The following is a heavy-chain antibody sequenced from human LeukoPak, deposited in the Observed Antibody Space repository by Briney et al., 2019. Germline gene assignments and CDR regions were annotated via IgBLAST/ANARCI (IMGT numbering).Heavy chain of an antibody. J-gene: IGHJ4*02. D-gene: IGHD5-12*01. CDR2: IYWDDEK. V-gene: IGHV2-5*02. CDR1: GFSLTTRGVG. Sequence: SGPTLVKPTHTRTLTCTFSGFSLTTRGVGVGWIRQPPRKALEWLALIYWDDEKFYSPSLKTRVTITRDTSKNQVVLTVTNMDPLDTATYYCAYGAGGYGYFDSWGQGTLVTVSS. CDR3: AYGAGGYGYFDS.